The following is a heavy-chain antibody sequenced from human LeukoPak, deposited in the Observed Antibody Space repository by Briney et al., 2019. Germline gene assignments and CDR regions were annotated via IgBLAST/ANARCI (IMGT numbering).Heavy chain of an antibody. D-gene: IGHD5-18*01. CDR1: GFSVSSDY. Sequence: GGSLRLSCAASGFSVSSDYMTWVRQAPGKGLEWVSVIYSGGSTYYADSVKGRFTISRDNSKNTLYLQMNNLRVEDTAVYYCARYHTALNYWGQGTLVAASS. CDR3: ARYHTALNY. V-gene: IGHV3-53*01. CDR2: IYSGGST. J-gene: IGHJ4*02.